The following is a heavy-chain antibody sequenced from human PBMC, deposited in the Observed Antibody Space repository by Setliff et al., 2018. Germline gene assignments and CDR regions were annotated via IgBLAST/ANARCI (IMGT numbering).Heavy chain of an antibody. CDR3: ARAPRYFDPTGSYFDF. D-gene: IGHD3-22*01. CDR1: GASVSGNSYY. CDR2: TYYSGNT. Sequence: SSETLSLTCTVSGASVSGNSYYWGWIRQPPGKGLEWIASTYYSGNTYYNPSLKSRVTISVDTFKNQFSLKLTSVTAADTAVYYCARAPRYFDPTGSYFDFWGQGTLVTSPQ. J-gene: IGHJ4*02. V-gene: IGHV4-39*07.